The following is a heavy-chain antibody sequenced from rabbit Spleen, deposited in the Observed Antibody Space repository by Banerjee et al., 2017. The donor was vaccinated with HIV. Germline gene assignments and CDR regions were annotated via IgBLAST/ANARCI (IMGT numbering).Heavy chain of an antibody. CDR2: INTATGKD. Sequence: EQLEESGGGLVKPEGSLTLTCKASGVSLNDKDVMCWVRQAPGKGLEWIACINTATGKDVYANWVNGRFTISRTSSTTVTLQMTSLAAADTATYFCARDLAGAIGWNFYLWGQGTLVTV. V-gene: IGHV1S45*01. J-gene: IGHJ4*01. CDR3: ARDLAGAIGWNFYL. D-gene: IGHD4-1*01. CDR1: GVSLNDKDV.